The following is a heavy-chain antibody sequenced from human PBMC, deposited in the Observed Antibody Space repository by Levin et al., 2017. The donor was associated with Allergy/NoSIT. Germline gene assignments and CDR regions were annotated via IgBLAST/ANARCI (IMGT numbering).Heavy chain of an antibody. Sequence: LSLTCAASGFPFTVSGIHWVRQAPGKGLEWVAVIWPDGSNKYYADSVKGRFTISRDNSKNTLYLQMNSLKAEDTAVYFCARASGVYDYWGQGTLVTVSA. CDR3: ARASGVYDY. J-gene: IGHJ4*02. CDR1: GFPFTVSG. CDR2: IWPDGSNK. V-gene: IGHV3-33*01. D-gene: IGHD1-26*01.